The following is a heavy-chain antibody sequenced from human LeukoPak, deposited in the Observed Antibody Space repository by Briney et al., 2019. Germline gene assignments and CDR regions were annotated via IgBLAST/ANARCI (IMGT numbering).Heavy chain of an antibody. D-gene: IGHD2-2*01. Sequence: SETLSLTCTVSGGSISGYYWSWIRQPPGKGLEWIGYIYTSGNTNFNPSLKSRVTISVDTSKNQFSLKLSSVTATDTAVYYCARQSCSSTACWNPLDYWGQGTLVTVSS. V-gene: IGHV4-4*09. CDR1: GGSISGYY. CDR2: IYTSGNT. J-gene: IGHJ4*02. CDR3: ARQSCSSTACWNPLDY.